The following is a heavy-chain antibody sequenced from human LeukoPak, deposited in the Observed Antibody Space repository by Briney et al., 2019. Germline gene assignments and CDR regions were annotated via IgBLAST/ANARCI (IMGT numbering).Heavy chain of an antibody. Sequence: GGSLRLSCAASGFTFSSYGTHWVRQAPGKGLEWGAFIRYDGSNKYYADSVKGRFTISRDNSKNTLYLQMNSLRAEDTAVYYCARDLSGVTGYTYGRGIDYWGQGTLVTVSS. CDR2: IRYDGSNK. CDR3: ARDLSGVTGYTYGRGIDY. CDR1: GFTFSSYG. J-gene: IGHJ4*02. D-gene: IGHD5-18*01. V-gene: IGHV3-30*02.